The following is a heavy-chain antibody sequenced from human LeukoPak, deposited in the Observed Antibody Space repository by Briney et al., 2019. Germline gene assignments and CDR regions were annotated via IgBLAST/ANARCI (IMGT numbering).Heavy chain of an antibody. J-gene: IGHJ4*02. CDR1: GFTFDDYT. CDR3: AKSAVGATIFFDY. CDR2: ISWDGGST. V-gene: IGHV3-43*01. D-gene: IGHD1-26*01. Sequence: GGSLRLSCSASGFTFDDYTMQWVLQAPGKGLEWVSLISWDGGSTYYADSVKGRFTISRDNSKNSLYLQMNSLRTEDTALYYCAKSAVGATIFFDYWGQGTLVTVSS.